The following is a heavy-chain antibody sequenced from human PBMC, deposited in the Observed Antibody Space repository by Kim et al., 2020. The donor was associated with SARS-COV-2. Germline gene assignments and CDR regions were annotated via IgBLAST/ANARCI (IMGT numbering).Heavy chain of an antibody. V-gene: IGHV1-46*01. J-gene: IGHJ6*02. CDR2: INPSGGST. CDR3: ARGYCSGGSCYPPLYYYYYGMDV. Sequence: ASVKVSCKASGYTFTSYYMHWVRQAPGQGLEWMGIINPSGGSTSYAQKFQGRVTMTRDTSTSTVYMELSSLRSEDTAVYYCARGYCSGGSCYPPLYYYYYGMDVWGQGTTVTVSS. CDR1: GYTFTSYY. D-gene: IGHD2-15*01.